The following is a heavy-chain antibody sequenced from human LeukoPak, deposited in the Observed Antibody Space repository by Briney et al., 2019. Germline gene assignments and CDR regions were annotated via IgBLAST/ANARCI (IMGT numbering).Heavy chain of an antibody. Sequence: GGSLRLSCAASGFTFSSYAMSWVRQAPGNGLEWVSAISGSGGSTYYADSVKGRFTISRDNSKNTLYLQMNSLRAEDTAVYYCAKYRITMIVVGGAFDIWGQGTMVTVSS. CDR1: GFTFSSYA. J-gene: IGHJ3*02. CDR2: ISGSGGST. CDR3: AKYRITMIVVGGAFDI. V-gene: IGHV3-23*01. D-gene: IGHD3-22*01.